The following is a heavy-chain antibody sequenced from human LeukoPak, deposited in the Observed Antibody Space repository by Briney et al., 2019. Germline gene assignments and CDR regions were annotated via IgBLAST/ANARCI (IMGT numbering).Heavy chain of an antibody. D-gene: IGHD2-21*02. J-gene: IGHJ4*02. CDR3: ARAHRGDHDIFDY. CDR2: INNDGSTT. Sequence: GGSLRLSCAASGFTLSSYWMHWVRQAPGKGLVWVSRINNDGSTTNYADSVKGRFTISRDSAKNSLYLQMNSLRAEDTAVYYCARAHRGDHDIFDYWGQGTLVTVSS. V-gene: IGHV3-74*01. CDR1: GFTLSSYW.